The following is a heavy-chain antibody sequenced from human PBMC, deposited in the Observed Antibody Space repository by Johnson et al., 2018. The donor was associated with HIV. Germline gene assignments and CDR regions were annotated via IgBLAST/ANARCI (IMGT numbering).Heavy chain of an antibody. CDR1: GFAFSNSA. CDR3: SKTDPTVTQEPFDS. D-gene: IGHD4-17*01. Sequence: VQLLESGGDLVQPGGSLRLSCAASGFAFSNSAMNWVRQAPGKGLEWVSLISGTGDITYYADSVKGRFTIARDNSRKIVYLQMNSLRVNDTAGYYCSKTDPTVTQEPFDSWGQGTMVTVSS. CDR2: ISGTGDIT. V-gene: IGHV3-23*01. J-gene: IGHJ3*02.